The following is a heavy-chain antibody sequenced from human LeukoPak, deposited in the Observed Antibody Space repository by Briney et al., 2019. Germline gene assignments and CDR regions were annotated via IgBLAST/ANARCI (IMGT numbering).Heavy chain of an antibody. CDR2: IYSGGST. Sequence: QPGGSLRLSCAASGFTASSNYMSWVRQAPGKGLEWVSVIYSGGSTYYADSVKGRFTISRHNSKNTLYLQMNSLRAEDTAVYYCARVSLYYDFWSGIHSSRPPDVWGQGTTVTVSS. CDR1: GFTASSNY. D-gene: IGHD3-3*01. J-gene: IGHJ6*02. CDR3: ARVSLYYDFWSGIHSSRPPDV. V-gene: IGHV3-53*04.